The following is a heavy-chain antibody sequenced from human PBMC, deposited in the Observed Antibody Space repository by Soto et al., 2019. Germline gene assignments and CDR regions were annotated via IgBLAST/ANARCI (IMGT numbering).Heavy chain of an antibody. CDR3: AREYYDFWSGYYERAAYYYGMDV. Sequence: GGSLRLSCAASGFTFSSYGMHWVRQAPGKGLEWVAVIWYDGSNKYYADSVKGRFTISRDNSKNTLYLQMNGLRAEDTAVYYCAREYYDFWSGYYERAAYYYGMDVWGQGTTVTVSS. CDR1: GFTFSSYG. CDR2: IWYDGSNK. D-gene: IGHD3-3*01. J-gene: IGHJ6*02. V-gene: IGHV3-33*01.